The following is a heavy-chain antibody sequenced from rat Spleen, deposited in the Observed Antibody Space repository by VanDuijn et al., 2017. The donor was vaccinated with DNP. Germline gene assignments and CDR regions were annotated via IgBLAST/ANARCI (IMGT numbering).Heavy chain of an antibody. D-gene: IGHD3-8*01. CDR2: ISTSGGST. J-gene: IGHJ2*01. V-gene: IGHV5-27*01. Sequence: EVLLVESDGGLVQPGRSMKFSCAASGFTFSNYGMAWVRQAPKKGLEWVAYISTSGGSTYYRDSVKGRFTISRDNAKSTLYLQVNSLRSEDTATYYCTSNPHIRTAAPFDYWGQGVMVTVSS. CDR1: GFTFSNYG. CDR3: TSNPHIRTAAPFDY.